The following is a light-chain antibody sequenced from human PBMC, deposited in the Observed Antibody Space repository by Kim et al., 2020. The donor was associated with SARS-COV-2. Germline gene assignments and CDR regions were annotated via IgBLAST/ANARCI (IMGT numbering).Light chain of an antibody. CDR1: ELPKKY. Sequence: SYELTQPPSVSVSPGQTARITCSGDELPKKYAYWYQQKSGQAPVLVIYEDRQRPSGIPERFSGSSSGTMATLTISGAQVEDEADYYYYSTESTGIQREVFRGGTELGV. CDR2: EDR. CDR3: YSTESTGIQREV. V-gene: IGLV3-10*01. J-gene: IGLJ3*02.